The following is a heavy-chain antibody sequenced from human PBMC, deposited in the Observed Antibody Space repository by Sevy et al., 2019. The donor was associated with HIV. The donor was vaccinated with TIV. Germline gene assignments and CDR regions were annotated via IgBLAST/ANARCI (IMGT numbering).Heavy chain of an antibody. V-gene: IGHV3-33*06. Sequence: GGYLRLSCAASGFTFSGFGMHWVRQAAGKGLEWVALIWYDGDQKYYADSVKGRFTVSRDNDKNTVYLQMESLRSEDTAVYYCAKETCSSWELDVWGKGTPVAVSS. CDR1: GFTFSGFG. D-gene: IGHD6-13*01. J-gene: IGHJ6*04. CDR3: AKETCSSWELDV. CDR2: IWYDGDQK.